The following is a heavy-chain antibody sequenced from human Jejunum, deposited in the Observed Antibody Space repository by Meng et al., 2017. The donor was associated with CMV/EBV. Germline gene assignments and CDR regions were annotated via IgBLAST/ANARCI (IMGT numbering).Heavy chain of an antibody. J-gene: IGHJ5*01. V-gene: IGHV5-51*01. D-gene: IGHD1-26*01. Sequence: YSFRNYWIGWVRQMPGKGLEWMGIINPGDSDIRYSPSFEGQVTMSADRSISTAYLQWSSLKSSDTAIYYCAKHQYTGSCNQNNCFDSWGQGTLVTISS. CDR1: YSFRNYW. CDR3: AKHQYTGSCNQNNCFDS. CDR2: INPGDSDI.